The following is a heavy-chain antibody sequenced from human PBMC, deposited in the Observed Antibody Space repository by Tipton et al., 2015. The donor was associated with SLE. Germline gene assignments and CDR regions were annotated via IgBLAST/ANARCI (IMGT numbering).Heavy chain of an antibody. V-gene: IGHV1-2*02. CDR2: INPNSGGT. CDR1: RYTFTGYY. CDR3: VREGAAGGTSWGGDY. D-gene: IGHD6-13*01. J-gene: IGHJ4*02. Sequence: QLVQSGAEVKKPASSVKVSCQASRYTFTGYYMHWVRQAPGQGLEWMGWINPNSGGTNYAQKFQGRVTMTRDTSISTAYMELSRLRSDDTAVYYCVREGAAGGTSWGGDYWGQGTLVTVSS.